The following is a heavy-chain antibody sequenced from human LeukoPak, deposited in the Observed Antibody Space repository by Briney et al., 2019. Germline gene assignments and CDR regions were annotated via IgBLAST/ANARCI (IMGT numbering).Heavy chain of an antibody. V-gene: IGHV4-4*07. J-gene: IGHJ5*02. Sequence: SETLSLTCTVSGGSISSYYWSWIRQPAGKGLEWIGRIYTSGSTNYNPSLKSRVTMSVDTSKNQFSLKLSSVTAADTAVYYCARFVEYQLSYPGDWFDPWGQGTLVTVSS. CDR2: IYTSGST. CDR3: ARFVEYQLSYPGDWFDP. D-gene: IGHD2-2*01. CDR1: GGSISSYY.